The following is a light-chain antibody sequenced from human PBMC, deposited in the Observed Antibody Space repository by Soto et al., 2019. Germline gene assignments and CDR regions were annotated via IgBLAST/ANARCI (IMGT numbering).Light chain of an antibody. CDR3: QQYGSTRTA. J-gene: IGKJ1*01. CDR1: QSVRGNY. V-gene: IGKV3D-20*01. Sequence: EIVLTQSPATLSLSPGERATLSCGASQSVRGNYLAWYQQKPGLAPRLLIYDASSRATGIPDRFSGSGSGTDFTLTISRLEPEDFAVYYCQQYGSTRTAFGQGTKVDIK. CDR2: DAS.